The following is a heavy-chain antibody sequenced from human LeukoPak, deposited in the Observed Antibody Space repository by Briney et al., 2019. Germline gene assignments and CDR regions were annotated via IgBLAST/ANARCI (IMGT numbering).Heavy chain of an antibody. CDR3: ARGPDTTLEWELLPTESYYFDY. CDR2: IWYDGSNK. Sequence: PGGSLRLSCAASGFXFSNYGMHWVRQAPGKGLEWVAVIWYDGSNKYYADSVKGRFTISRDNSKNTLYLQMNSLRAEDTAVYYCARGPDTTLEWELLPTESYYFDYWGQGTLVTVSS. CDR1: GFXFSNYG. J-gene: IGHJ4*02. V-gene: IGHV3-33*08. D-gene: IGHD1-26*01.